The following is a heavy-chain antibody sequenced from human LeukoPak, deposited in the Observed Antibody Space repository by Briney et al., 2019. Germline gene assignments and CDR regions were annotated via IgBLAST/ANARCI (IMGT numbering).Heavy chain of an antibody. Sequence: GGSLRLSCAASGFTFSSYSMNWVRQAPGKGLEWVSSIGSSSSYIYYADSVKGRFTISRDNAKNSLYLQMNSLRAEDTAVYYCAKKAPRAFDIWGQGTMGTVSS. CDR1: GFTFSSYS. CDR3: AKKAPRAFDI. J-gene: IGHJ3*02. V-gene: IGHV3-21*01. CDR2: IGSSSSYI.